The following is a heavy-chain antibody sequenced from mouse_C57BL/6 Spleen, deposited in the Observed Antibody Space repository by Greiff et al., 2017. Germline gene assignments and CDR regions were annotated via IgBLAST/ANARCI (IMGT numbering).Heavy chain of an antibody. J-gene: IGHJ4*01. CDR3: ARQYAMDY. CDR2: ISNGGGST. Sequence: EVKLVESGGGLVQPGGSLKLSCAASGFTFSDYYMYWVRQTPEKRLEWVAYISNGGGSTYYPDTVKGRFTISRDNAKNTLYLQMSRLKSADTAMYYCARQYAMDYWGQGTSVTVSS. V-gene: IGHV5-12*01. CDR1: GFTFSDYY.